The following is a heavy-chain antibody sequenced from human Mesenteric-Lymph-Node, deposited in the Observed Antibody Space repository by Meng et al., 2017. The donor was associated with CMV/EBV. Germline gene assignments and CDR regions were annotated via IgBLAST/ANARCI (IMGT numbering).Heavy chain of an antibody. D-gene: IGHD1-26*01. J-gene: IGHJ4*02. CDR1: GGSISSSSYY. CDR2: IYYSGST. Sequence: GSLRLSCTVSGGSISSSSYYWGWIRQPPGKGLEWIGSIYYSGSTYYNPSLKSRVTISVDTSKNQFSLKLSSVTAADTAVYYCARRLGATHYWGQGTLVTVSS. V-gene: IGHV4-39*01. CDR3: ARRLGATHY.